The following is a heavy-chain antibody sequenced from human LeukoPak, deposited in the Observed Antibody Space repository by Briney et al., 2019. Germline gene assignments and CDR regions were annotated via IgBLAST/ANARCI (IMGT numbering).Heavy chain of an antibody. CDR2: IYYSGST. J-gene: IGHJ4*02. CDR1: GGSISSYY. V-gene: IGHV4-59*08. D-gene: IGHD4-17*01. Sequence: SETLSLTCTVSGGSISSYYWSWIRQPPGKGLEWIAYIYYSGSTSYNPSLKSRVTISVDTSKNQFSLKLNSVTAADTAVYYCARHVDYDPFFDYWGQGILVTVSS. CDR3: ARHVDYDPFFDY.